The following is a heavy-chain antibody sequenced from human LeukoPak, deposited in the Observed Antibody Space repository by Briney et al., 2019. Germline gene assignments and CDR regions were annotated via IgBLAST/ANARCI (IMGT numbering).Heavy chain of an antibody. CDR3: ARANRYDLYFDY. J-gene: IGHJ4*02. V-gene: IGHV4-61*02. Sequence: PSETLSLTCTVSGGSISSGSYYWSWIRQPAGKGLEWIGRIYTSGSTNYNPSLKSRVTISVDTSKNQFSLKLSSVTAADTAVYYCARANRYDLYFDYWGQGTLVTVSS. CDR1: GGSISSGSYY. CDR2: IYTSGST. D-gene: IGHD5-12*01.